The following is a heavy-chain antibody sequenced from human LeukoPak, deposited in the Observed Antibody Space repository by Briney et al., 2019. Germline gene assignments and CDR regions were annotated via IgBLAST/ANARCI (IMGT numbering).Heavy chain of an antibody. Sequence: ASVKVSCKASGYTFTGYYMHWVRQAPGQGLERMGWMNPNSGNTGYAQKFQGRVTMTRNTSISTAYMELSSLRSEDTAVYYCARSESWGQGTLVTVSS. J-gene: IGHJ5*02. V-gene: IGHV1-8*02. CDR1: GYTFTGYY. CDR2: MNPNSGNT. D-gene: IGHD3-10*01. CDR3: ARSES.